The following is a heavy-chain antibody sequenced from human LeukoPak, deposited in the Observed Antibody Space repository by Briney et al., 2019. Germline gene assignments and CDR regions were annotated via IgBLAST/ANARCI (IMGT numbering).Heavy chain of an antibody. V-gene: IGHV4-34*01. J-gene: IGHJ4*02. D-gene: IGHD3-3*01. CDR3: ARDPWSGELPFDY. Sequence: SETLSLTCAVYGGSFSGYYWSWIRQPPGKGLEWIGEINHSGSTNYNPSLKSRVTIPVDTSKNQFSLKLSSVTAADTAVYYCARDPWSGELPFDYWGQGTLVTVSS. CDR2: INHSGST. CDR1: GGSFSGYY.